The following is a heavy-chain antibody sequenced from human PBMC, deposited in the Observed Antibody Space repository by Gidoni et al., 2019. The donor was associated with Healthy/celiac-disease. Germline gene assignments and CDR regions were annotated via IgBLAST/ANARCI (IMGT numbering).Heavy chain of an antibody. CDR1: GGSISSYY. D-gene: IGHD6-19*01. J-gene: IGHJ4*02. CDR2: IYYSEST. V-gene: IGHV4-59*01. CDR3: ARVSTSGWYGSASIDY. Sequence: QVQLQESGPGLVKPAETLSLTCTVSGGSISSYYWSCIRQPPGKGLEWIGYIYYSESTNYNPSLKSRVTIAVETSKNQFSLKLSSVTAADTAVYYCARVSTSGWYGSASIDYWGQGNLVTVSS.